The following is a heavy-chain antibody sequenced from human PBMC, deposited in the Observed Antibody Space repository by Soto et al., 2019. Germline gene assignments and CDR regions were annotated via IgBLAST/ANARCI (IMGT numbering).Heavy chain of an antibody. Sequence: SETLSLTCTVSGAPITIIYWSWIRQAPGKGLEWIGYIFYTGSTTYNPSLKSRVTISIDTSKNQFSLKLSSLTAADTAVYYCAHFSDLEWFDPWGQGTLVTVSS. CDR3: AHFSDLEWFDP. V-gene: IGHV4-59*01. CDR2: IFYTGST. J-gene: IGHJ5*02. D-gene: IGHD2-21*01. CDR1: GAPITIIY.